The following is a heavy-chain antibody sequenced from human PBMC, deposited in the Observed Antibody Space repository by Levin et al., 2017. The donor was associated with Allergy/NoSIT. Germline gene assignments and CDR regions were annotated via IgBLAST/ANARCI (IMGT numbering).Heavy chain of an antibody. CDR2: ISSSGSTI. CDR1: GFTFSSYE. J-gene: IGHJ4*02. V-gene: IGHV3-48*03. Sequence: GGSLRLSCAASGFTFSSYEMNWVRQAPGKGLEWVSYISSSGSTIYYADSVKGRFTISRDNAKNSLYLQMNSLRAEDTAVYYCARGYDFWSGYYGYWGQGTLVTVSS. D-gene: IGHD3-3*01. CDR3: ARGYDFWSGYYGY.